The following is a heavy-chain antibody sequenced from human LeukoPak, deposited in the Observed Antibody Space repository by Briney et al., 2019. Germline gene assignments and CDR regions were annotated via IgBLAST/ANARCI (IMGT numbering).Heavy chain of an antibody. Sequence: SETLSLTCTVSGGSFSSSSYYWGWIRQPPGKGLEWIGSIYYSGSTYYNPSLKSRVTISVDTSKNQFSLKLSSVTAADTAVYYCARQDYHLDYWGQGALVTVSS. D-gene: IGHD4-11*01. V-gene: IGHV4-39*01. CDR2: IYYSGST. CDR1: GGSFSSSSYY. CDR3: ARQDYHLDY. J-gene: IGHJ4*02.